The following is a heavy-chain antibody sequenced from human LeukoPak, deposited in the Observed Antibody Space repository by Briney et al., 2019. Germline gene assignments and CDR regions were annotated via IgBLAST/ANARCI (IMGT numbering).Heavy chain of an antibody. CDR3: AKERSSSWFFDY. D-gene: IGHD6-13*01. V-gene: IGHV3-23*01. J-gene: IGHJ4*02. CDR2: ISGSGGST. Sequence: QPGGSLRLSCAASGFTFSSYALSWVRQPPGKGLEWVSAISGSGGSTYYADSVKGRFTISRDNSKNTLYLQMNSLRAEDTAVYYCAKERSSSWFFDYRGQGTLVTVSS. CDR1: GFTFSSYA.